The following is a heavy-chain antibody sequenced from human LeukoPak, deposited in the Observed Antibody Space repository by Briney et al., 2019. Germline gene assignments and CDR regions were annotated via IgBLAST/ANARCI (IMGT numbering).Heavy chain of an antibody. CDR3: ARDPYGSGSYYPN. J-gene: IGHJ4*02. D-gene: IGHD3-10*01. CDR1: GFTFSSYS. CDR2: ISSSSSTM. V-gene: IGHV3-48*01. Sequence: PGGSLRLSCAASGFTFSSYSMNWVRQAPGKGLEWVSYISSSSSTMYYADSVKGRFTISRDNAKNSLYLQMNSLRAEDTAVYYCARDPYGSGSYYPNWGQGTLVTVSS.